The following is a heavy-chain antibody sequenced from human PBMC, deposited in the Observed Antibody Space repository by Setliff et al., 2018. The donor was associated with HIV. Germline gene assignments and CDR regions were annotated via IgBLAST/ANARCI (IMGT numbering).Heavy chain of an antibody. CDR2: IHSSSSRI. V-gene: IGHV3-48*04. CDR1: GFAFSNYG. J-gene: IGHJ4*02. D-gene: IGHD2-15*01. CDR3: GRAPPYCSGGSCADY. Sequence: ETLSLSCAASGFAFSNYGIHWFRQTPGKGLEWVSFIHSSSSRIYYADSVKGRFTVSRDNAKNSLYLQMNNLRAEDTAVYYCGRAPPYCSGGSCADYWGQGTLVTVSS.